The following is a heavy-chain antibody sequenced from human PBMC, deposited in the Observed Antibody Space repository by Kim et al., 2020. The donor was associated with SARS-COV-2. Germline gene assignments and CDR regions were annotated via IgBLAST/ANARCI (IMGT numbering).Heavy chain of an antibody. CDR3: AGSGQWRQSPEPEGWFDP. V-gene: IGHV1-46*01. J-gene: IGHJ5*02. CDR2: INPSGGST. CDR1: GYTFTSYY. Sequence: ASVKVSCKASGYTFTSYYMHWVRQAPGQGLEWMGIINPSGGSTSYAQKFQGRVTMTRDTSTSTVYMELSSLRPEDTAVYYFAGSGQWRQSPEPEGWFDPWGQGTLVTVSS. D-gene: IGHD6-19*01.